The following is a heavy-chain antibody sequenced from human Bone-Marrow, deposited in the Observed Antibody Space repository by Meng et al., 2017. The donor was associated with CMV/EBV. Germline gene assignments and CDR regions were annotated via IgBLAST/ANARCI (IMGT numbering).Heavy chain of an antibody. J-gene: IGHJ4*02. D-gene: IGHD3-3*01. CDR1: GFTFSSYS. CDR2: ISSSSSTI. CDR3: ARMTIFGFDY. Sequence: GESLKISCAASGFTFSSYSMNWVRQAPGKGLEWVSYISSSSSTIYYADSVKGRFTISRDNAKNSLYLQMNSLRAEDTAVYYCARMTIFGFDYWGQGTLVTGSS. V-gene: IGHV3-48*04.